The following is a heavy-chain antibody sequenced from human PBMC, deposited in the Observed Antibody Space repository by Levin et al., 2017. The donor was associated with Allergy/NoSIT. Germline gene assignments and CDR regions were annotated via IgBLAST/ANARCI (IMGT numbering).Heavy chain of an antibody. CDR1: GFTFSSYW. V-gene: IGHV3-7*04. CDR2: IKQDGSEK. Sequence: GGSLRLFCAASGFTFSSYWMSWVRQAPGKGLEWVANIKQDGSEKYYVDSVKGRFTISRDNAKNSLYLQMNSLRAEDTAVYYCARDIVVVTAILDYWGQGTLVSVSS. CDR3: ARDIVVVTAILDY. D-gene: IGHD2-21*02. J-gene: IGHJ4*02.